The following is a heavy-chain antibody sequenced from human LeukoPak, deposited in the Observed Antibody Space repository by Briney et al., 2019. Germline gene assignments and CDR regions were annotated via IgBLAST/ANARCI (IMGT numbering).Heavy chain of an antibody. CDR1: GFTFSDYY. Sequence: GGSLRLSCAASGFTFSDYYMSGIRQAPGKGLEWVSYISSSGSTIYYADSVKGRFTISRDNAKNSLYLQMNSLRAEDTAVYYCARDPTYYDFWSGYYRGLGAFDIWGQGTMVTVSS. CDR2: ISSSGSTI. D-gene: IGHD3-3*01. J-gene: IGHJ3*02. CDR3: ARDPTYYDFWSGYYRGLGAFDI. V-gene: IGHV3-11*01.